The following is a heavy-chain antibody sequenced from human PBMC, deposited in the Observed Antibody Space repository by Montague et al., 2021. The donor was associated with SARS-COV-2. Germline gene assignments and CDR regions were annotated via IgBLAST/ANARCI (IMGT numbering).Heavy chain of an antibody. CDR1: GASITSES. Sequence: SETRSLTCSVSGASITSESWVWIRQTPGGGLQWIAYVYDTGITGYHPSLRSRTTIAVDTSKNQLSLNVRSMTAADTAVYFCARERSGSDVFDLWGQGTSVTVS. J-gene: IGHJ3*01. CDR3: ARERSGSDVFDL. D-gene: IGHD6-19*01. V-gene: IGHV4-59*01. CDR2: VYDTGIT.